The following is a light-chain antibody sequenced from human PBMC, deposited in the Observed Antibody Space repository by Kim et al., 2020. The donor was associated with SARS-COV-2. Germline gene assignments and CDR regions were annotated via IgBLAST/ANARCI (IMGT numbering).Light chain of an antibody. CDR3: QAWDSNTGV. CDR1: KLGDKY. V-gene: IGLV3-1*01. CDR2: QDI. Sequence: VSPEQTASITCSGDKLGDKYACWYQQKPGQSPVLVIYQDIKRPSGIPERFSGSNSGNTATLTISGTQAMDEADYYCQAWDSNTGVFGGGTQLTVL. J-gene: IGLJ2*01.